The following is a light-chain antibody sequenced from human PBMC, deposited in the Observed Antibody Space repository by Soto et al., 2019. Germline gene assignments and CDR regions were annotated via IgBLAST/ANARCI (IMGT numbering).Light chain of an antibody. Sequence: DIQMTQSPCTLAASVGDTVTMTCRSSSNWLAWYQKKPGKAPKLLIYDVSTLERGVPPRFSGSTSGAESTLTIAGLQTADLGTYYCQHTTDFTFGQGTKGEIK. J-gene: IGKJ2*01. CDR3: QHTTDFT. CDR1: SSSNW. CDR2: DVS. V-gene: IGKV1-5*01.